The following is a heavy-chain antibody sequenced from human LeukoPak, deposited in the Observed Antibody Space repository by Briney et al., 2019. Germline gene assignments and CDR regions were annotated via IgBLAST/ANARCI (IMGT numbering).Heavy chain of an antibody. J-gene: IGHJ6*02. CDR2: ISRRSSLI. CDR3: ARDLWFGDYYYYGMDV. CDR1: GFTFSIYE. Sequence: GGSLRLSCAASGFTFSIYEMNWVPHTPGKGLESGSYISRRSSLIYYADSVEGGYTISRDNAKNSLYLQMNSLRAGDTAVYYCARDLWFGDYYYYGMDVWGQGTTVTVPS. D-gene: IGHD3-10*01. V-gene: IGHV3-48*03.